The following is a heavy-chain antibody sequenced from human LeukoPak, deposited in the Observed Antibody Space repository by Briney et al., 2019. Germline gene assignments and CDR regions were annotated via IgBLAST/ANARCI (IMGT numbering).Heavy chain of an antibody. Sequence: GGSLRLSCAASGFTFSSYWTSWVRQAPGKGLEWVANIKQDGSEKYYVDSVKGRFTISRDNAKNSLYLQMNSLRAEDTAVYYCARSGYSYGYLGYYYYYMDVWGKGTTVTVSS. CDR3: ARSGYSYGYLGYYYYYMDV. V-gene: IGHV3-7*01. D-gene: IGHD5-18*01. J-gene: IGHJ6*03. CDR2: IKQDGSEK. CDR1: GFTFSSYW.